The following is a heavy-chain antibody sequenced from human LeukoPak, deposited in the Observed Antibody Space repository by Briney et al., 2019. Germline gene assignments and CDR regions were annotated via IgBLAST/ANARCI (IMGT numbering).Heavy chain of an antibody. CDR2: IYPGDSDT. Sequence: GESLKISCKGSGYSFTSYWIGWVRQMPGKGLEWMGIIYPGDSDTRYSPSFQGQVTISADKSISTAYLQWSSLKASGTAMYYCARQPRIVGKIEYFDYWGQGTLVTVSS. D-gene: IGHD1-26*01. CDR3: ARQPRIVGKIEYFDY. CDR1: GYSFTSYW. V-gene: IGHV5-51*01. J-gene: IGHJ4*02.